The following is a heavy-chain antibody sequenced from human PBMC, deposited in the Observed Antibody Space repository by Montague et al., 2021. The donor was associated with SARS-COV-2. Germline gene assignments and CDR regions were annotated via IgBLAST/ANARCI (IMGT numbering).Heavy chain of an antibody. CDR1: GGSVSSGSYY. CDR2: IYYSGGT. Sequence: SETLSLTCIVSGGSVSSGSYYWSWIRQPPGKGLEWIGYIYYSGGTNYNPSLKSRVTISVDTSMNQFSLKLSSVTAADTAVYYCARDPWRITIFGVVTRYGMDVWGQGTTVTVSS. CDR3: ARDPWRITIFGVVTRYGMDV. D-gene: IGHD3-3*01. J-gene: IGHJ6*02. V-gene: IGHV4-61*01.